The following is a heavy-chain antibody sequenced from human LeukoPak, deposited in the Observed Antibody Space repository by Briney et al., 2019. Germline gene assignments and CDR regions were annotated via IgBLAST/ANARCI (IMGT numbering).Heavy chain of an antibody. J-gene: IGHJ6*03. CDR2: IYYSGST. CDR3: ARGGRVAVTSYYMDV. Sequence: SETLSLTCSVSGGSISDSSYYWGWIRQPPGKGLEWIGSIYYSGSTYYNPSLKSRVTISVDTSKNQFSLKLSSVTAADTAVYYCARGGRVAVTSYYMDVWGKGTTVTISS. CDR1: GGSISDSSYY. V-gene: IGHV4-39*07. D-gene: IGHD4-23*01.